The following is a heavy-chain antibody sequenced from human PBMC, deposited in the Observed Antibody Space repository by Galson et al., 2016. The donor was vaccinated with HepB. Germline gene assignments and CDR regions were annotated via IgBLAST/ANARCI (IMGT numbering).Heavy chain of an antibody. J-gene: IGHJ4*02. D-gene: IGHD1-26*01. CDR1: GYSFAKYW. CDR2: IYPGDSDT. CDR3: ARQVGATHDH. V-gene: IGHV5-51*01. Sequence: QSGAEVKKPGESLKISCQGSGYSFAKYWIVWVRQMPGKGLEWMGIIYPGDSDTTYSPSFQGQVTISADESISTAYLQWSSLKASDTAMYYCARQVGATHDHWGQGTPVTVSS.